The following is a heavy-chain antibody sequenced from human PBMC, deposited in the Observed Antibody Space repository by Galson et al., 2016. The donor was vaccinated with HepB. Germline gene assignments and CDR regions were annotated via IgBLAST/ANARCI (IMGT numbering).Heavy chain of an antibody. CDR3: ARAPIEVDGMRHYYYGMDV. V-gene: IGHV3-21*01. CDR1: GFTFNRYT. Sequence: SLRLSCAASGFTFNRYTMNWVRQAPGKGLELVAYTSSSSSYIYYADSVKGRFTISRDNAKKSLYLQMNSLRAEDTAVYYCARAPIEVDGMRHYYYGMDVWGQGTTVTVSS. J-gene: IGHJ6*02. D-gene: IGHD6-13*01. CDR2: TSSSSSYI.